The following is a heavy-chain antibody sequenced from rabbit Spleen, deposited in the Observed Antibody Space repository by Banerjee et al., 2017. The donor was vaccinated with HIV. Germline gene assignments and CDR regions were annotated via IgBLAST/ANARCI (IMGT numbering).Heavy chain of an antibody. J-gene: IGHJ4*01. Sequence: QSLEESGGDLVKPGASLTLTCTVSGFSFSSNWICWVRQAPGKGLEWIACIDTNNGDTDYANWPKGRFTISKTSSTTVTLQMTSLTAADTATYFCARDAGSYDYIDVYFNLWGPGTLVTVS. CDR1: GFSFSSNW. CDR3: ARDAGSYDYIDVYFNL. V-gene: IGHV1S40*01. CDR2: IDTNNGDT. D-gene: IGHD8-1*01.